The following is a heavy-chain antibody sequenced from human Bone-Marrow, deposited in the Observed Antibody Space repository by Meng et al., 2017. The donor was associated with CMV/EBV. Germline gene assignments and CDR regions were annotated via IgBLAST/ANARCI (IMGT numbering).Heavy chain of an antibody. CDR1: GFTFNDYA. V-gene: IGHV3-9*01. J-gene: IGHJ4*02. D-gene: IGHD2-2*01. CDR3: VKYIGHTLDRPPAAVLDS. Sequence: GGSLRLSCSATGFTFNDYAMHWVRQAPGRGLEWVSVISCDEGSIGYADSVKGRFIISRDNSRDSLYLQLNSLRPDDTAFYYCVKYIGHTLDRPPAAVLDSWGQGTLVTVSS. CDR2: ISCDEGSI.